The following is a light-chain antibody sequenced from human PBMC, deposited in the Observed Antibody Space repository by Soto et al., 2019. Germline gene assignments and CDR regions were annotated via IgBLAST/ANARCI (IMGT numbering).Light chain of an antibody. Sequence: QSALTQPASVSGSPGQSITISCTGSSSDIGRYNYVTWYQQLPGKAPKLMIYEVSNRPSGVSNRFSGAKSGNTDYLSMSGLQTEDEADYYCGSYTSATTWVFGGGPKVTVL. J-gene: IGLJ3*02. CDR3: GSYTSATTWV. CDR2: EVS. V-gene: IGLV2-14*03. CDR1: SSDIGRYNY.